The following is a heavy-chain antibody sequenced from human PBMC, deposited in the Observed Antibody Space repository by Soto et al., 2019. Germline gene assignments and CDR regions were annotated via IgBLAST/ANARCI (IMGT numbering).Heavy chain of an antibody. J-gene: IGHJ3*01. V-gene: IGHV1-18*03. CDR1: GYTFDSYA. CDR3: ARENDPDGFDL. Sequence: QVQLVQSGATQEKPGASVKVSCEAFGYTFDSYAYSWVRQAPGQGLEWMGRIGSGDTNYAQKLQGRVTMTTDTSTTTAYMELRSMRSDDMALYYCARENDPDGFDLWGQGTMVTVSS. CDR2: IGSGDT.